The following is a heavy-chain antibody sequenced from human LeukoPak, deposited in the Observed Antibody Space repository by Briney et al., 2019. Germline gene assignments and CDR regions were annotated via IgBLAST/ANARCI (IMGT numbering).Heavy chain of an antibody. D-gene: IGHD2-15*01. CDR3: ARQYCSGGSCYSDY. J-gene: IGHJ4*02. CDR2: IYYSGST. V-gene: IGHV4-59*08. Sequence: SETLSLTCTVSGGSISSYYWSWIRQPPGKGLEWIGYIYYSGSTNYNPSLKSRVPISVDTSKNQFSLKLSSVTAADTAVYYCARQYCSGGSCYSDYWGQGTLVTVSS. CDR1: GGSISSYY.